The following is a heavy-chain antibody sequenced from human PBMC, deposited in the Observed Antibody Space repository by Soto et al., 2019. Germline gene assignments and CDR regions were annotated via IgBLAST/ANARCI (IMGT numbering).Heavy chain of an antibody. CDR2: ISSSSSYI. CDR1: GFTFSSYS. CDR3: ERLDYGDYVHFLY. D-gene: IGHD4-17*01. Sequence: EVQLVESGGGLVKPGGSLRLSCAASGFTFSSYSMNWVRQAPGKGLEWVSSISSSSSYIYYADSVKGRFTISRDNAKNSLYLQMNSLRAEDTAMSYCERLDYGDYVHFLYWGQGTLVTVSS. J-gene: IGHJ4*02. V-gene: IGHV3-21*01.